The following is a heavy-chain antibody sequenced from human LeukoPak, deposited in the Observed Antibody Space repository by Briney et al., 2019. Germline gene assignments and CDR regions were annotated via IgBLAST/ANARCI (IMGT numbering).Heavy chain of an antibody. V-gene: IGHV5-51*01. Sequence: GESLKISCKGSGYSFTSYWIGWVRQMPGKGLEWMGIIYPGDSDTRYSPSFQGQVTISADKSISTAYLQWSSLKASDTAMYYCARLKDGAAAVKWFDPWGQGTLVTVSS. D-gene: IGHD6-13*01. CDR2: IYPGDSDT. J-gene: IGHJ5*02. CDR3: ARLKDGAAAVKWFDP. CDR1: GYSFTSYW.